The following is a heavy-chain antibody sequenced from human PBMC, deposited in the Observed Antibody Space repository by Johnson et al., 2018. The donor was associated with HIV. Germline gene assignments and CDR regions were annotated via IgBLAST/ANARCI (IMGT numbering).Heavy chain of an antibody. Sequence: MLLVESGGGVVRPGGSLRLSCAASGFTFDDYGMSWVRQAPGKGLEWVSAISGSGGSTYYADSVKGRFTISRDNCKNTLYLQMNSLRAEDTAVYYCASVRSDYSNDDAFDIWGRGTMVTVSS. CDR1: GFTFDDYG. D-gene: IGHD4-11*01. V-gene: IGHV3-23*04. J-gene: IGHJ3*02. CDR2: ISGSGGST. CDR3: ASVRSDYSNDDAFDI.